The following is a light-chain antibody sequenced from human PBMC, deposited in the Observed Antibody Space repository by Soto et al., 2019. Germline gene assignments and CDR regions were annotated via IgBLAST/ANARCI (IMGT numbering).Light chain of an antibody. CDR2: GAA. CDR3: QQYGGSYT. CDR1: QSVTSSN. V-gene: IGKV3-20*01. J-gene: IGKJ2*01. Sequence: EIVLTQSPGTLSLSPGERATLSCRASQSVTSSNLVWYQQKPGQAPRLLIYGAASRATGIPDRFSDSGSGTDFTLTISGLEPEDFAVYYCQQYGGSYTFGPGTKLEIK.